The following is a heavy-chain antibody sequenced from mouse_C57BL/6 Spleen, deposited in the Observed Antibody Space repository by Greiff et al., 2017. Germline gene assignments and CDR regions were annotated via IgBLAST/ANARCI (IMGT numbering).Heavy chain of an antibody. CDR2: INPSTGGT. CDR3: ARGYGSPYWYFDV. V-gene: IGHV1-42*01. D-gene: IGHD1-1*01. Sequence: EVHLQQSGPELVKPGASVKISCKASGYSFTGYYMNWVKQSPEKSLEWIGEINPSTGGTTYNQKFKAKATLTVDKSSSTAYMQLKSLTSEDSAVYYCARGYGSPYWYFDVWGTGTTVTVSS. J-gene: IGHJ1*03. CDR1: GYSFTGYY.